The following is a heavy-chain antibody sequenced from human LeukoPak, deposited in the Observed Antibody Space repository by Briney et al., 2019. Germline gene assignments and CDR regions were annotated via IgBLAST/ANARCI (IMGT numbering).Heavy chain of an antibody. D-gene: IGHD5-18*01. CDR1: GGSISSSNW. Sequence: SETLSLTCAVFGGSISSSNWWSWVRQPPGKGLEWIAEIHHNGNINYNPSLKSRVSMSVDTSKNQFSLKLSSVTAADTAVYYCARGRKYTSGYRVTELGSGYSDYWGQGTLVTVSS. CDR3: ARGRKYTSGYRVTELGSGYSDY. CDR2: IHHNGNI. V-gene: IGHV4-4*02. J-gene: IGHJ4*02.